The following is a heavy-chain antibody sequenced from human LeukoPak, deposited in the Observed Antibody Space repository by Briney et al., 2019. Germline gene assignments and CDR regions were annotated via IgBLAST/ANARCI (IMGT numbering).Heavy chain of an antibody. Sequence: GGSLRLSCAASGFTFSSYSMNLVRQAPGKGLEWVSSISSSSSYIYYADSVKGRFTISRDNAKNSLYLQMNSLRAEDTAVYYCARDSPNAYDFWSGYLDLGYMDVWGKGTTVTVSS. V-gene: IGHV3-21*01. D-gene: IGHD3-3*01. CDR1: GFTFSSYS. CDR2: ISSSSSYI. CDR3: ARDSPNAYDFWSGYLDLGYMDV. J-gene: IGHJ6*03.